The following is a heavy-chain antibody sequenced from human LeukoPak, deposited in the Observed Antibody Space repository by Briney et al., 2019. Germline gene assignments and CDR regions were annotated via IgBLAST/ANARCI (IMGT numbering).Heavy chain of an antibody. D-gene: IGHD5/OR15-5a*01. CDR2: ISSNGGST. CDR1: GFTFSSYA. Sequence: GGSLRLSCAPSGFTFSSYAMHWVRQAPGKGLEYVSAISSNGGSTYYANSAKGRFTISRDNSKNTLYLQMGSLRAEDMAVYYCARDAGLRTPEYYFDYWGQGTLVTVSS. J-gene: IGHJ4*02. CDR3: ARDAGLRTPEYYFDY. V-gene: IGHV3-64*01.